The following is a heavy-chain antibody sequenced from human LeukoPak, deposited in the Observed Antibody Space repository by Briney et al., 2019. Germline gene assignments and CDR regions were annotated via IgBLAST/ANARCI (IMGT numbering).Heavy chain of an antibody. CDR3: ASIVRDYYYGMDV. D-gene: IGHD3-10*01. J-gene: IGHJ6*02. Sequence: SETLSLTCSVSGYSISSGYSWGWIRQPPGKGLEWIGRIYHSGSTYYNPSLQSRVTISVDTSKNQFSLKLSSVTAADTAVYYCASIVRDYYYGMDVWGQGTTVTVSS. V-gene: IGHV4-38-2*02. CDR1: GYSISSGYS. CDR2: IYHSGST.